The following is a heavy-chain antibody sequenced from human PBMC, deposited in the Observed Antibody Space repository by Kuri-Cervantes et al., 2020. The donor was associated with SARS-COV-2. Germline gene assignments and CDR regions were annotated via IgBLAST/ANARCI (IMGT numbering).Heavy chain of an antibody. CDR1: GFTFSSYG. CDR2: IWYDGSNK. Sequence: GESPKIPWAASGFTFSSYGMHWVRQAPGKGLEWVAVIWYDGSNKYYADSVKGRFTISRDNSKNTLYLQMNSLRAEDTAVYYCARDGIVGATPHFDYWGQGALVTVSS. V-gene: IGHV3-33*01. D-gene: IGHD1-26*01. J-gene: IGHJ4*02. CDR3: ARDGIVGATPHFDY.